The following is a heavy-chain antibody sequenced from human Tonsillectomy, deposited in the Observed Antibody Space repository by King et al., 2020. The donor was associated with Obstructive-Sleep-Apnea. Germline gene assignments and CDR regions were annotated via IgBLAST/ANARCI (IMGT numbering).Heavy chain of an antibody. V-gene: IGHV3-30*02. Sequence: QSQLVQSGGGVVQPGGSLRLSCAASGFTFSSFGIHWVRQAAGKGLEWVSFIRLAGTNKYYSTLVKGRFTISKDNSKNTVFLQMNSLRADDTAVYYCAKVRQWLTDAFDVWGQGTVVTVSS. CDR3: AKVRQWLTDAFDV. CDR1: GFTFSSFG. CDR2: IRLAGTNK. D-gene: IGHD6-19*01. J-gene: IGHJ3*01.